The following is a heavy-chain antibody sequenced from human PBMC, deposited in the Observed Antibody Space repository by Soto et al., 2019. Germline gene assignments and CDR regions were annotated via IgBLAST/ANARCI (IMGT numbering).Heavy chain of an antibody. CDR3: ARDMHAGFTQYFEP. CDR2: TSYTGNT. D-gene: IGHD2-8*01. CDR1: DGYGTYHR. V-gene: IGHV4-59*02. J-gene: IGHJ5*02. Sequence: SATRSLTCFFADGYGTYHRVILIRQFPGQGLEWIDYTSYTGNTNYNPSLQSRVTISLDTSKNQLSLKLTSMTAADTAVYYCARDMHAGFTQYFEPSGQGTLVNVSA.